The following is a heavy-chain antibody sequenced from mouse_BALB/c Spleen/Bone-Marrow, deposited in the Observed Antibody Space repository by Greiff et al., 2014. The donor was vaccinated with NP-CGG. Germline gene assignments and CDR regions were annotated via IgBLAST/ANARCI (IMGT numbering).Heavy chain of an antibody. CDR1: GFSLTDYG. Sequence: VQVVESGPGLVAPSQSLSITCTVSGFSLTDYGVSWIRQPPGKGLEWLGVIWGGGITYYSSTLKSRLSISKDNSKNQVFLKMNSLQTDDTAIYYCAKLNWDEGDYWGQGTTLTVSS. J-gene: IGHJ2*01. CDR2: IWGGGIT. CDR3: AKLNWDEGDY. D-gene: IGHD4-1*01. V-gene: IGHV2-6-5*01.